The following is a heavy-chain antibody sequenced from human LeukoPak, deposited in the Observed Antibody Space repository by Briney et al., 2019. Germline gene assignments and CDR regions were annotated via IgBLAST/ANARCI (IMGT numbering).Heavy chain of an antibody. Sequence: GESLKISCQGSGYRFASYWIGWVRQMPGKGLEWMGIIYPGDSDTTCNPSFQGQVTISADKSISTAYLQWSSLKASDTAMYYCARKRGTFDYWGQGTLVTVSS. V-gene: IGHV5-51*01. CDR2: IYPGDSDT. CDR3: ARKRGTFDY. CDR1: GYRFASYW. J-gene: IGHJ4*02.